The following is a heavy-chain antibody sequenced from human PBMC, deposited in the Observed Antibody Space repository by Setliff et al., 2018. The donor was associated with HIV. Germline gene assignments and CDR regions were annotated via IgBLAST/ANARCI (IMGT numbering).Heavy chain of an antibody. V-gene: IGHV2-5*02. D-gene: IGHD5-18*01. Sequence: VSGPTLVNPTQTLTLTCDFSGFSLATDGVAVGWIRQPPGKGPEWLALIYWDGDKRYNPSLKDRLTITKATSNNHVVLMMSNMDPADTATYYCTHVNSFRSVYFASWGQGTLVTVSS. CDR3: THVNSFRSVYFAS. J-gene: IGHJ4*02. CDR1: GFSLATDGVA. CDR2: IYWDGDK.